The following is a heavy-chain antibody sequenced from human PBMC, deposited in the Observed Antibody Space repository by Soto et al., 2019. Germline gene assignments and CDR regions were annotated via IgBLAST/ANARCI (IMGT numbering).Heavy chain of an antibody. J-gene: IGHJ4*02. CDR2: ISYDGTLQ. D-gene: IGHD3-16*01. Sequence: QAHLVESGGGVVQPGRSLRLSCAASGFTFSSYGKHWVRQAPGTGLEWVAVISYDGTLQHYADSVKGRFTISRDNSKNMVLLQMSSLRAEDTAVHYWVSDRRYGHASVPYSWGQGTMVSVSS. CDR3: VSDRRYGHASVPYS. V-gene: IGHV3-30*03. CDR1: GFTFSSYG.